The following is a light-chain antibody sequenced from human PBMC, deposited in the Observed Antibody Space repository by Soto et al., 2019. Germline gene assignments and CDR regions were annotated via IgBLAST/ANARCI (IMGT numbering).Light chain of an antibody. CDR1: QSVSSSY. CDR3: QQYGSSHRALT. J-gene: IGKJ4*01. V-gene: IGKV3-20*01. CDR2: GAS. Sequence: EIVLTQSPGTLSLSPGERATLSCRASQSVSSSYLAWYQQKPGQAPRLLIYGASSRATGIPDRFSGSGSGTDFTLTISRLEPEDFAVYYCQQYGSSHRALTFGGGTQVDIK.